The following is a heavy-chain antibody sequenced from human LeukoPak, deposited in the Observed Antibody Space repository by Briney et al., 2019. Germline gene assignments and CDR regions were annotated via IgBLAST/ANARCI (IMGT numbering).Heavy chain of an antibody. CDR1: GDSISSSSYY. CDR2: IYYSGNT. D-gene: IGHD4-17*01. V-gene: IGHV4-39*01. Sequence: KASETLSLTCTVSGDSISSSSYYWGWIRQPPGKGLEWIGSIYYSGNTYYNPSLESRVTMSIDTSKNQYSLNLRSVTDADTAVYYCARRGYGDHIGYHWGQGTLVTVSX. J-gene: IGHJ5*02. CDR3: ARRGYGDHIGYH.